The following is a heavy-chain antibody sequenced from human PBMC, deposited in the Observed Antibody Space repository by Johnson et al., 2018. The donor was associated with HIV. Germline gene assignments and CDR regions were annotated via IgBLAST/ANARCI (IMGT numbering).Heavy chain of an antibody. Sequence: EVQLVESGGGVVQPGGSLRLSCAASGFTFSDAWMSWVRQAPGKGLEWVGRIKSKTDGGTTDYAAPVKGRFTISRDDSKNTLYLQMNSLRAEDTAVYYCARDRGYWDAFDIWGQGTMVTVSS. D-gene: IGHD3-22*01. CDR2: IKSKTDGGTT. CDR1: GFTFSDAW. J-gene: IGHJ3*02. CDR3: ARDRGYWDAFDI. V-gene: IGHV3-15*01.